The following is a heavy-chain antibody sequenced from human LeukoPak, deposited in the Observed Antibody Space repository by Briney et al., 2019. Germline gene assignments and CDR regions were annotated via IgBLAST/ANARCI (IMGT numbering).Heavy chain of an antibody. V-gene: IGHV3-30*04. Sequence: GGSLRLSCAASGFTFSSYAMHWVRQAPGKGLEWVAVISYDGSNKYYADSVKGRFTISRDNSKNTLYLQMNSLRAEDTAVYYCARGAYCSGGSCYSVSSPFDYWGQGTLVTVSS. CDR2: ISYDGSNK. CDR1: GFTFSSYA. CDR3: ARGAYCSGGSCYSVSSPFDY. D-gene: IGHD2-15*01. J-gene: IGHJ4*02.